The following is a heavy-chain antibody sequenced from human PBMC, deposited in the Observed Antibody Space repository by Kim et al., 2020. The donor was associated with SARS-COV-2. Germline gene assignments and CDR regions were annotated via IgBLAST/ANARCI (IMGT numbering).Heavy chain of an antibody. D-gene: IGHD3-10*01. J-gene: IGHJ5*02. Sequence: GGSLRLSCAASGFTFSRYSMNWVRQAPGKGLEWVSSISSGGSYIYYADSVKGLFTISRDNAKNSLYLQMDSLRAEDTAVYYCARDFGDYDRVSWVQGTLVTVSS. CDR2: ISSGGSYI. CDR1: GFTFSRYS. CDR3: ARDFGDYDRVS. V-gene: IGHV3-21*01.